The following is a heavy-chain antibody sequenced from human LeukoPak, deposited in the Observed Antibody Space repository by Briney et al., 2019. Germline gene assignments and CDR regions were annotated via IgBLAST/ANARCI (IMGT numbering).Heavy chain of an antibody. Sequence: PGGSLRLSCAASGFTFSSYAMSWVRQAPVQGLEWVSAISTSGSSTYYADSVKGRFTISRDNSKNTLYLQMNSLRVEDTAVYYCAIPGPSYRRSDHWGQGTLVTVSS. CDR3: AIPGPSYRRSDH. D-gene: IGHD3-16*02. J-gene: IGHJ4*02. CDR1: GFTFSSYA. V-gene: IGHV3-23*01. CDR2: ISTSGSST.